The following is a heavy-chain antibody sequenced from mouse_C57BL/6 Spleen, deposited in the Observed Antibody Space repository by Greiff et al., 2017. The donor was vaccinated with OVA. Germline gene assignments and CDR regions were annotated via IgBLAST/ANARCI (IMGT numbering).Heavy chain of an antibody. Sequence: EVMLVESGGGFVKPGGSLKLSCAASGFTFSSYTMSWVRQTPEKRLEWVATISGGGGNTYYPDSVKGRFTIARDNAKNTLYLQMSSLRSEDTALYYGARQYYGSSYFDYWGQGTTLTVSS. CDR3: ARQYYGSSYFDY. CDR1: GFTFSSYT. J-gene: IGHJ2*01. CDR2: ISGGGGNT. D-gene: IGHD1-1*01. V-gene: IGHV5-9*01.